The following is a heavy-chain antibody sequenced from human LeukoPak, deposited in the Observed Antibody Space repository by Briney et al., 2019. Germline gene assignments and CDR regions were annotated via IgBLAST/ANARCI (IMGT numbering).Heavy chain of an antibody. J-gene: IGHJ4*02. Sequence: SGGSLRLSCAASGFTFSSYAMSWVRQAPGKGLEWVSAISGSGGSTYYADSVKGWFTISRDNSKNTLYLQMNSLRAEDTAVYYCAKAHERYSSSWYVETFDYWGQGTLVTVSS. D-gene: IGHD6-13*01. CDR2: ISGSGGST. V-gene: IGHV3-23*01. CDR1: GFTFSSYA. CDR3: AKAHERYSSSWYVETFDY.